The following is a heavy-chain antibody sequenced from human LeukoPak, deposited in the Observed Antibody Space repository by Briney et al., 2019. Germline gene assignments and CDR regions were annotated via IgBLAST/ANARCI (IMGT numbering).Heavy chain of an antibody. D-gene: IGHD6-13*01. CDR3: AKGTAAAGDLLSDY. CDR2: ISGSGVST. Sequence: GGSLRLSCAASGFTFSSYAMSWVRQAPGKGLEWVSIISGSGVSTYYADSVKGRFTISRVNSKNTLYLQMNSLRAEDTAVYYCAKGTAAAGDLLSDYWGQGTLVTVSS. J-gene: IGHJ4*02. V-gene: IGHV3-23*01. CDR1: GFTFSSYA.